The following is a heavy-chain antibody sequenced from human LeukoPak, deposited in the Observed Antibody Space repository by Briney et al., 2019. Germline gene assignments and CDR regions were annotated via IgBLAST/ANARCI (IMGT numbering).Heavy chain of an antibody. D-gene: IGHD2-21*02. CDR2: INHSGST. CDR3: ARVYCGGDCRKTPYHHEL. V-gene: IGHV4-34*01. J-gene: IGHJ3*01. Sequence: SETLSLTCAVYGGSFSGYYWSWIRQPPGKGLEWTGEINHSGSTNYNPSLKSRVTISVDTSKNQFSLKLSSVTAADTAVYYCARVYCGGDCRKTPYHHELWGQGTMVTVSS. CDR1: GGSFSGYY.